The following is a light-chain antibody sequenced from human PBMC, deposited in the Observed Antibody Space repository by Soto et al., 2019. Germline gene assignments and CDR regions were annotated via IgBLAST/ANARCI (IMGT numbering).Light chain of an antibody. CDR3: QQYDNLRIT. Sequence: IQLPQSPSSLSASVVDRFTITCPASQIISSYLNWYQQKPGKAPKLLIYDASNLETGVPSRCSGSGSGTDFTFTISSLQPEDIATYYCQQYDNLRITFGQGTRLEIK. J-gene: IGKJ5*01. V-gene: IGKV1-33*01. CDR2: DAS. CDR1: QIISSY.